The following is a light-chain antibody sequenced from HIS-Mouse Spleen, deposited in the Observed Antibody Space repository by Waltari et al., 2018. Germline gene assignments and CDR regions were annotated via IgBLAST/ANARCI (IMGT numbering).Light chain of an antibody. V-gene: IGLV2-14*03. CDR1: SSDVGGYHY. CDR3: SSYTSSSTLV. CDR2: DVS. Sequence: QSALTQPASVSGSPGQSITISCPGTSSDVGGYHYVSWYQQHPGKAPKLMIYDVSNRPSGVSNRFSGSKSGNTASLTISGLQAEDEADYYCSSYTSSSTLVFGGGTKLTVL. J-gene: IGLJ2*01.